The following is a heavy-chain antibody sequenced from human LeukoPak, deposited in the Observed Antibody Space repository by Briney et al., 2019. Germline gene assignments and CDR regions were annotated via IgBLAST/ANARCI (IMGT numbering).Heavy chain of an antibody. CDR3: ARDSQYSSSWCHFDY. CDR1: GFTFSSYG. Sequence: GGSLRLSCAASGFTFSSYGMHWVRQAPGKGLEWVAVIWYDGSNKYYADSVKGRFTISRDNSKNTLYLQMNSLRAEDTAVYYCARDSQYSSSWCHFDYWGQGTLVTVSS. CDR2: IWYDGSNK. D-gene: IGHD6-13*01. V-gene: IGHV3-33*01. J-gene: IGHJ4*02.